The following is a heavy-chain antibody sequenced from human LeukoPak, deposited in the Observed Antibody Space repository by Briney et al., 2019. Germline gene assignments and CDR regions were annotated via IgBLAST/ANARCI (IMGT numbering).Heavy chain of an antibody. J-gene: IGHJ5*02. V-gene: IGHV4-59*01. CDR2: IYYSGST. D-gene: IGHD3-3*01. Sequence: PSETLSLTCAVYGGSFSGYYWSWIRQPPGKGLEWIGYIYYSGSTNYNPSLKSRVTISVDTSKNQFSLKLSSVTAADTAVYYCARVRGYYDFWSGYPNWFDPWGQGTLVTVSS. CDR3: ARVRGYYDFWSGYPNWFDP. CDR1: GGSFSGYY.